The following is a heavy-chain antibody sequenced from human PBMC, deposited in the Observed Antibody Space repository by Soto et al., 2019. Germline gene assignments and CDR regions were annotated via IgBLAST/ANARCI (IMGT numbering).Heavy chain of an antibody. Sequence: QLQLKESGPGLVKPSETLSLTCSVSGGPIRSSSHYWGWIRQSPGTGLEWIGSIDESGTTYYKPSLQSRVTVSVDTSKNQFSLKVISVTGADTAIYYWAREGGYGDYWCQGTRVTVSS. V-gene: IGHV4-39*02. D-gene: IGHD1-1*01. CDR1: GGPIRSSSHY. J-gene: IGHJ4*02. CDR2: IDESGTT. CDR3: AREGGYGDY.